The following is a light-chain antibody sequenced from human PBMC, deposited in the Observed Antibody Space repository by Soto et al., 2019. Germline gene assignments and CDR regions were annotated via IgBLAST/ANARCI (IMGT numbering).Light chain of an antibody. CDR2: AAS. CDR3: QQYDSYSWT. V-gene: IGKV1-5*01. J-gene: IGKJ1*01. CDR1: QSISSY. Sequence: DIQMTQSPSSLSAYVGDRVTITCRASQSISSYLHWYQQKPGKAPNLLIFAASSLQSGVPSRFSGSGSGTEFTLTISSLQPDDFATYYCQQYDSYSWTFGQGTKV.